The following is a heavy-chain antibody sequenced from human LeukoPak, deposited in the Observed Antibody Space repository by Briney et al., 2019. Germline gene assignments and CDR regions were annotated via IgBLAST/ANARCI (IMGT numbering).Heavy chain of an antibody. CDR3: VRDLNYTPDY. J-gene: IGHJ4*02. CDR1: GLPFSNYW. D-gene: IGHD2-2*02. Sequence: GGSLRLSCTASGLPFSNYWMHWVRQGPGKGLVWVSGISNDGGGTTYADSVRGRFTTSRDNAKNTLYLQMNSLGVEDTAVYYCVRDLNYTPDYWGQGTLVTVSS. V-gene: IGHV3-74*03. CDR2: ISNDGGGT.